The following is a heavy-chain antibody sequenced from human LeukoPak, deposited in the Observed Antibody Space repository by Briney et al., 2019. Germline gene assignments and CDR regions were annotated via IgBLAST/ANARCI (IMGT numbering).Heavy chain of an antibody. V-gene: IGHV3-74*01. CDR1: GFTVSSFW. CDR2: ISSDGSNA. CDR3: TRGRGAYGWFDP. Sequence: GGSLRLSCAASGFTVSSFWMHWVRKAPGKGLVWVSRISSDGSNAYYADSVKGRFTISRDTAMNTLYLHMHSLREEDTADYYCTRGRGAYGWFDPWGQGTQVTVSS. D-gene: IGHD3-10*01. J-gene: IGHJ5*02.